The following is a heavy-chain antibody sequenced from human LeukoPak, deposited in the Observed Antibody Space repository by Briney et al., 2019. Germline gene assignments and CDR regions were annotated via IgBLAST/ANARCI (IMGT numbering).Heavy chain of an antibody. CDR2: IYPGDSDT. D-gene: IGHD3-22*01. CDR3: ARRPEGYYDSSGYYFDY. CDR1: GYSFTSYW. V-gene: IGHV5-51*01. Sequence: GESLKISCKGSGYSFTSYWIGWVRQMPGKGREWMGIIYPGDSDTRYSPSFQGQVTISADKSISTAYLQWSSLKASDTAMYYCARRPEGYYDSSGYYFDYWGQGTLVTVSS. J-gene: IGHJ4*02.